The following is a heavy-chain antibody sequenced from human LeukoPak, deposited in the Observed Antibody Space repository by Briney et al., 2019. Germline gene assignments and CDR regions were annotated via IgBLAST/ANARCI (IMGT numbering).Heavy chain of an antibody. CDR2: IRNKARSYTT. D-gene: IGHD3-22*01. CDR3: ARGRGYSSAYFDI. V-gene: IGHV3-72*01. CDR1: GFSFSDHY. Sequence: GGSLRLSCAASGFSFSDHYMDWVRQAPGKGLEWVGRIRNKARSYTTEYAPSVKGRFTVSRDDSKNSLYMQMNCLKTEDTAVYYCARGRGYSSAYFDIWGQGTMVTVSS. J-gene: IGHJ3*02.